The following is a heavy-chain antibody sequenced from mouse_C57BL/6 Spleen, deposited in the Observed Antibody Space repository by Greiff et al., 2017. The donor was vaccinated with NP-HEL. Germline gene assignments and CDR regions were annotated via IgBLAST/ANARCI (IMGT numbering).Heavy chain of an antibody. D-gene: IGHD1-1*01. CDR2: ISSGGDYI. J-gene: IGHJ3*01. V-gene: IGHV5-9-1*02. Sequence: EVKVVESGEGLVKPGGSLKLSCAASGFTFSSYAMSWVRQTPEKRLEWVAYISSGGDYIYYADTVKGRFTISRDNARNTLYLQMSSLKSEDTAMYYCTRDLDYYGSSYRFAYWGQGTLVTVSA. CDR3: TRDLDYYGSSYRFAY. CDR1: GFTFSSYA.